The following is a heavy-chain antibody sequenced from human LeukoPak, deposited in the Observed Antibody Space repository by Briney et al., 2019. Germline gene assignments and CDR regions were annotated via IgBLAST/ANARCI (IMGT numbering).Heavy chain of an antibody. V-gene: IGHV3-23*01. D-gene: IGHD4/OR15-4a*01. J-gene: IGHJ4*02. CDR2: INAVDANT. CDR1: GFIFSSLA. Sequence: SGGSLRLSCAAPGFIFSSLAMTWVRQAPGKGLEWVSTINAVDANTYYADSVKGRFTVSRDNSRNTLYLQMNSLRAEDTAVYYCAKQFLGANWGQGTLVIVS. CDR3: AKQFLGAN.